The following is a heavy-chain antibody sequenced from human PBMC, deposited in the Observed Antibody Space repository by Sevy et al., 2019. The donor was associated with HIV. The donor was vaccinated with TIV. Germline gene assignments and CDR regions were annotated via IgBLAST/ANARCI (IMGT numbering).Heavy chain of an antibody. CDR2: IYWNDDQ. J-gene: IGHJ1*01. CDR1: GFSLSTSGVG. CDR3: ADRGGAHYYDSSGYYTRAEYFEH. Sequence: SGPTLVKPTQTLTLTCTFSGFSLSTSGVGVGWIRQPPGKALEWLAVIYWNDDQRYSPSLKSRLTITKDTSKNQVVLTMTNMDPVDTATYYCADRGGAHYYDSSGYYTRAEYFEHWCQGTLVTVSS. V-gene: IGHV2-5*01. D-gene: IGHD3-22*01.